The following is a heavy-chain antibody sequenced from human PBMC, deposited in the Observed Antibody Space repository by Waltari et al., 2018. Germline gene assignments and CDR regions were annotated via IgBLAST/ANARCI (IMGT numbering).Heavy chain of an antibody. CDR1: GGYISSPDG. J-gene: IGHJ4*02. D-gene: IGHD3-22*01. Sequence: QVQLQESGPGLVEPSGTLSLTCAVSGGYISSPDGWSWVRQPPGKGLEWIAEIHHTGNTNYNPSLKSRVTISVDTSKNQFSLKLTSLTAADTAIYYCARNGYYCIDFWGQGTLVTVSS. V-gene: IGHV4-4*02. CDR2: IHHTGNT. CDR3: ARNGYYCIDF.